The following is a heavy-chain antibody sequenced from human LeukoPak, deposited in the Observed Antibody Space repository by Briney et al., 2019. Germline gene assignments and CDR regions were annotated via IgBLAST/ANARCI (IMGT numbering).Heavy chain of an antibody. CDR3: ARSPSRYGDYVRFDY. V-gene: IGHV3-23*01. J-gene: IGHJ4*02. CDR1: GFTFSSYA. D-gene: IGHD4-17*01. Sequence: GGSLRLSCAASGFTFSSYAMSWGRQAPGRGLEWVSAISGGGGSTYYAGSVKGRFTISRDNSKNTLYLQMNSLRAEDTAVYYCARSPSRYGDYVRFDYWGQGTLLTVSS. CDR2: ISGGGGST.